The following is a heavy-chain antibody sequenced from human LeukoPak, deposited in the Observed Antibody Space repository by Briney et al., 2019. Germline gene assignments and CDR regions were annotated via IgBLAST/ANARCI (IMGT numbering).Heavy chain of an antibody. CDR3: ARDVGYYDSRRFDY. D-gene: IGHD3-22*01. J-gene: IGHJ4*02. V-gene: IGHV4-31*03. Sequence: SETLSLTCTVSGGSISSGGYYWSWIRQHPGKGLEWIGYIYYSGSTYYNPSLKSRVTISVDTSKNQFSLKLSSVTAADTAVYYCARDVGYYDSRRFDYWGQGTLATVSS. CDR2: IYYSGST. CDR1: GGSISSGGYY.